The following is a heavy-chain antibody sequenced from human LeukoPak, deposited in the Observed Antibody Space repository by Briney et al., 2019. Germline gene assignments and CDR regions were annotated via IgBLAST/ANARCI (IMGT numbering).Heavy chain of an antibody. J-gene: IGHJ4*02. CDR1: GFTFSRFG. V-gene: IGHV3-48*02. CDR3: AQKGGADN. D-gene: IGHD2-15*01. CDR2: ISSSSSNNI. Sequence: GGSLRLSCAASGFTFSRFGMNWVRQAPGKGLEWVSYISSSSSNNIYYADSVKGRFTISRDNAKNSLYLQMNSLRDEDTAVYYCAQKGGADNWGQGTLATVSS.